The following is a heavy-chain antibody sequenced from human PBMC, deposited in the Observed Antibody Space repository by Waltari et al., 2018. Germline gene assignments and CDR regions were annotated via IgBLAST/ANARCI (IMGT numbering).Heavy chain of an antibody. Sequence: EVQLVQSGAEVKKPGESLKISCKGSGYSFTSYWIGWVRPMPGKGLEWMGISSPGDSDTRYSPSFQGQVTISADKAISTAYLQWSSLKASDTAMYYWARHSTPLVAIYYYYGMDVWGQGTTVTVSS. CDR1: GYSFTSYW. V-gene: IGHV5-51*01. J-gene: IGHJ6*02. D-gene: IGHD2-2*01. CDR3: ARHSTPLVAIYYYYGMDV. CDR2: SSPGDSDT.